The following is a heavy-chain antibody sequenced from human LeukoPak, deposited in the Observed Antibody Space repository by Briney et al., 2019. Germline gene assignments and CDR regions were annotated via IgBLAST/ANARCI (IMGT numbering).Heavy chain of an antibody. D-gene: IGHD1-26*01. Sequence: ASVKVSCKASGYTFTTYGINWVRQAPGQGLEWMGWISTYDGGTNYAQKFRDRGTMVRDTSTSTAYMELRSLRSDDTAVYYCARDQPRRGPGNHDYWGQGTLVTVSS. J-gene: IGHJ4*02. CDR1: GYTFTTYG. CDR2: ISTYDGGT. CDR3: ARDQPRRGPGNHDY. V-gene: IGHV1-18*01.